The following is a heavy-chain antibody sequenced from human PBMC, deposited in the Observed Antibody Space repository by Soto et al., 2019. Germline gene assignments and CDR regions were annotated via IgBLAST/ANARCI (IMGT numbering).Heavy chain of an antibody. Sequence: QVQLVESGGGLVKPGGSLRLSCAASGFTFSDYYMSWIRQAPGKGLEWVSYISSSSSYTNYADSVKGRFTISRDNAKNVLYLPMNGMRAEDTAVYYCAGPIREGYNQYYFAYLGQGPLVTVSS. CDR1: GFTFSDYY. D-gene: IGHD2-2*02. J-gene: IGHJ4*01. CDR3: AGPIREGYNQYYFAY. V-gene: IGHV3-11*06. CDR2: ISSSSSYT.